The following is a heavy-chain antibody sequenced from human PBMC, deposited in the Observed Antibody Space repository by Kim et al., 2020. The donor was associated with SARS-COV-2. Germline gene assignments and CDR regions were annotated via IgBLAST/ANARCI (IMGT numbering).Heavy chain of an antibody. V-gene: IGHV4-31*03. D-gene: IGHD3-22*01. J-gene: IGHJ4*02. CDR3: AGGKGGYVSFDY. Sequence: SETLSLTCTVSGGSISSGGYYWNWIRQHPGKGLEWIGYIYYSGSTYYNPSLKSRVTISVDTSKNQFSLKLSSVTAADTAVYYCAGGKGGYVSFDYWGQGTLVTVSS. CDR2: IYYSGST. CDR1: GGSISSGGYY.